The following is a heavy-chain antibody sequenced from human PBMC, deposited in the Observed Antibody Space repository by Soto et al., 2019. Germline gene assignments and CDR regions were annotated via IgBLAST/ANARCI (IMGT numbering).Heavy chain of an antibody. CDR3: AKVLRELLRYYYGMDV. CDR1: GFTFSSYG. CDR2: ISYDGSNK. V-gene: IGHV3-30*18. J-gene: IGHJ6*02. D-gene: IGHD1-26*01. Sequence: GGSLRLSCAASGFTFSSYGMHWVRQAPGKGLEWVAVISYDGSNKYYADSVKGRFTISRDNSKNTLYLQMSSLRAEDTAVYYCAKVLRELLRYYYGMDVWGQGTTVTVSS.